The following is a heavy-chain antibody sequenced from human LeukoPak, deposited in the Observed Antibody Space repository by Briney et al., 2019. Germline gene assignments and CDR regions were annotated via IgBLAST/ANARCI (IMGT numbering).Heavy chain of an antibody. CDR2: ISYHGSSK. Sequence: GTSLRLSCAASEFTFSSYAMHWVRQAPGKGLEWVAFISYHGSSKYYADSVKGRFTISRDNSKNTLFLQMNSLRAEDTAVYYCAKNTHAYAEIFDYWGQGTLVTVSS. CDR1: EFTFSSYA. D-gene: IGHD2-2*01. CDR3: AKNTHAYAEIFDY. J-gene: IGHJ4*02. V-gene: IGHV3-30*18.